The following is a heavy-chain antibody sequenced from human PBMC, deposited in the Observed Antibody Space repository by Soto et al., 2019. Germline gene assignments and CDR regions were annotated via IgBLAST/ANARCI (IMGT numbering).Heavy chain of an antibody. CDR2: INSDGSST. V-gene: IGHV3-74*01. J-gene: IGHJ6*04. Sequence: GGSLRLSCAASGFTFSNYWMHWVRQAPGKGLVWVSRINSDGSSTNYADSVKGRFTISRDNAKNTLYLQMNSLRAEDTAVYYCASRYCSSTRCYLFWGKGTTVTVSS. D-gene: IGHD2-2*01. CDR1: GFTFSNYW. CDR3: ASRYCSSTRCYLF.